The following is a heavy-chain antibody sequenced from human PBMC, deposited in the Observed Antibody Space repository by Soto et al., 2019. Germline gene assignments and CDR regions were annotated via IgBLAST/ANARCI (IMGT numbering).Heavy chain of an antibody. CDR2: FDPEDGET. Sequence: ASVKVSCKVSGYTLTELSMHWVRQAPGKGLEWMGGFDPEDGETIYAQKFQGRVTMTEDTSTDTAYMELSSLRSEDTAVYYCATDRSVEQQLVRTRDNYYYYGMDVWGQGTTVTVSS. CDR1: GYTLTELS. V-gene: IGHV1-24*01. CDR3: ATDRSVEQQLVRTRDNYYYYGMDV. J-gene: IGHJ6*02. D-gene: IGHD6-13*01.